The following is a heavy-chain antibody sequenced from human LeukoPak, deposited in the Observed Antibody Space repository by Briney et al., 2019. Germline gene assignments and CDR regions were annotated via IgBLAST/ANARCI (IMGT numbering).Heavy chain of an antibody. V-gene: IGHV3-30*02. D-gene: IGHD6-19*01. J-gene: IGHJ3*02. Sequence: GGSLRLSCAASGFTFSSYGMHWVRQAPGKGLEWVAFIRNDGSNKYYADSVKGRFTISRDNSKNTLCLQMNSLRAEDTAVYYCARGFSYSSGWYDPFDDAFDIWGQGTMVTVSS. CDR1: GFTFSSYG. CDR3: ARGFSYSSGWYDPFDDAFDI. CDR2: IRNDGSNK.